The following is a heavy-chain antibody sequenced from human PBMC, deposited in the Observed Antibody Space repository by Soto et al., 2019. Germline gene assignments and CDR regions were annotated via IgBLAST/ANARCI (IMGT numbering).Heavy chain of an antibody. Sequence: PSETLSLTCPVSGGSISSYYWSWIRQPAGKGLEWIGRIYTSGSNNYNPSLKSGVTMSVDTSKNQFSLKLSSVTAADTAVYDWARISCELNPMDVWGQGTTVTVSS. CDR3: ARISCELNPMDV. D-gene: IGHD1-26*01. CDR2: IYTSGSN. J-gene: IGHJ6*02. V-gene: IGHV4-4*07. CDR1: GGSISSYY.